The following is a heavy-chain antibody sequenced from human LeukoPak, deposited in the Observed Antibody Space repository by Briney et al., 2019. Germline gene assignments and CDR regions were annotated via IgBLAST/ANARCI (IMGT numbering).Heavy chain of an antibody. J-gene: IGHJ6*03. V-gene: IGHV1-8*01. Sequence: GGXVXXSCKASGYTFTSYDINWVGQAGGQGVEWMGWMNANRGKKDYAQKFQGRVTMNRNTYIRRAYMEMSRLRSEDTALYYCARGHRVEYDFWSGRTLGKYYMDVWGKGTTVTVSS. CDR2: MNANRGKK. D-gene: IGHD3-3*01. CDR1: GYTFTSYD. CDR3: ARGHRVEYDFWSGRTLGKYYMDV.